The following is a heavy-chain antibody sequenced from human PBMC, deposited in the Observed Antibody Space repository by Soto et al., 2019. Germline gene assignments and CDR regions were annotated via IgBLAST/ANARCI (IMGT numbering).Heavy chain of an antibody. CDR1: GFTFSSYA. CDR3: ARDLVTNQKGWGAFDI. CDR2: ISSNGGST. Sequence: PGGSLRLSCGAFGFTFSSYAMHWVRQAPGKGLEYVSAISSNGGSTYYANSVKGRFTISRDNSKNTLYLQMGSLRAEDMAVYYCARDLVTNQKGWGAFDIWGQGTMVTVSS. V-gene: IGHV3-64*01. J-gene: IGHJ3*02. D-gene: IGHD2-21*02.